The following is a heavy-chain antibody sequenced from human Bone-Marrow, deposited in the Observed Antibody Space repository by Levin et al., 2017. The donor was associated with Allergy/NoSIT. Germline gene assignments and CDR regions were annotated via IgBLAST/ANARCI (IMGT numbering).Heavy chain of an antibody. CDR3: VRDDPGPQSFDM. V-gene: IGHV3-74*01. J-gene: IGHJ3*02. CDR2: INPDGSIT. Sequence: GGSLRLSCAASGFIFSTYWMHWVRQVPGQGLVWVSHINPDGSITRYADSVKGRFTISRDNAQNTLYLQMNSLSAEDTAVYYCVRDDPGPQSFDMWGQGTMVTVSS. CDR1: GFIFSTYW.